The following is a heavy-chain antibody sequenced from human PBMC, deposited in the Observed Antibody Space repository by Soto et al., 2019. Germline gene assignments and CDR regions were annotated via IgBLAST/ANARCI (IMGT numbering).Heavy chain of an antibody. CDR1: GYAFTGYY. D-gene: IGHD2-2*01. V-gene: IGHV1-2*04. CDR2: INPNSGGT. J-gene: IGHJ6*02. CDR3: ARELYQLQYYGMDV. Sequence: GASVKVSCKASGYAFTGYYMHWVRQAPGQGLEWMGWINPNSGGTNYAQKFQGWVTMTRDTSISTAYMELSRLRSDDTAVYYCARELYQLQYYGMDVWGQGTTVTVSS.